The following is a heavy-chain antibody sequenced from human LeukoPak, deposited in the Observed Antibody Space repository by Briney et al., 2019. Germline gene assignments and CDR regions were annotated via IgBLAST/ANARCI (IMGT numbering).Heavy chain of an antibody. D-gene: IGHD3-22*01. Sequence: PGRSLRLSCAASGFTSDDYAMHWVRQAPGKGLEWVSGISWNSGSIGYADSVKGRFTISRDNAKNSLYLQMNSLRAEDTALYYCAKGSNYYDSSGYLGQPFDYWGQGTLVTVSS. J-gene: IGHJ4*02. CDR1: GFTSDDYA. CDR3: AKGSNYYDSSGYLGQPFDY. V-gene: IGHV3-9*02. CDR2: ISWNSGSI.